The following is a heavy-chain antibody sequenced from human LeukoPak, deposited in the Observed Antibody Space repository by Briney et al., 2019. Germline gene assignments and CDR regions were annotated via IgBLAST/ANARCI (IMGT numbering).Heavy chain of an antibody. Sequence: GGSLRLSCAASGFTFSSYWMTWVRQAPGKGLEWVANMKQDGSEKYYVDSVKGRFTISRDNAKNSLYLQMNSLRAEDTAVYYCVRVGLTTVTFTGAFDIWGQGTMVTVSS. CDR3: VRVGLTTVTFTGAFDI. CDR2: MKQDGSEK. D-gene: IGHD4-17*01. V-gene: IGHV3-7*01. CDR1: GFTFSSYW. J-gene: IGHJ3*02.